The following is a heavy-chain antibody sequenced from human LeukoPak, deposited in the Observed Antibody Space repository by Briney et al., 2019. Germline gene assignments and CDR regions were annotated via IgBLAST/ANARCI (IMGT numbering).Heavy chain of an antibody. V-gene: IGHV3-33*01. J-gene: IGHJ3*01. Sequence: PGGSLRLSCAASGFTFSSHGMPWVRQAPGKGLEWVAMIWYDGSKKDYGDCVRGRFTVSRDNPKHTVDLQLNSLRVEDTAVYDCARDLYCYYGDYDFEFWGQGTLVTVSS. CDR3: ARDLYCYYGDYDFEF. CDR2: IWYDGSKK. D-gene: IGHD3-22*01. CDR1: GFTFSSHG.